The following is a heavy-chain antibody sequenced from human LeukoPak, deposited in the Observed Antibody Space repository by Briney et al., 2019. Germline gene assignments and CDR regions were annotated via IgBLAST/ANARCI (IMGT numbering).Heavy chain of an antibody. CDR1: GFTFDDYA. D-gene: IGHD5-24*01. Sequence: GGSLRLSCAASGFTFDDYAMHWVRQAPGKGLEWVSLISWDGGSTYYADSVKGRFTISRDNSKNSLYLQMNSLRAEDTALYYCAKGALGDGYNYFLDYWGQGTLVTVSS. V-gene: IGHV3-43D*03. CDR2: ISWDGGST. J-gene: IGHJ4*02. CDR3: AKGALGDGYNYFLDY.